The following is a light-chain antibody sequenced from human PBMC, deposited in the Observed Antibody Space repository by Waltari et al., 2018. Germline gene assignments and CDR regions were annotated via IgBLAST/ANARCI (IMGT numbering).Light chain of an antibody. Sequence: QSALTQPRSVSGSPGQSVTISCTGTSNNIGYSRYVSRYPQHPGNAPTVVIHDVNRRPSGVPDRFTASKSGNTASLTISGLQAEDEGDYYCCSYAVGTYTWFFGGGTKLTVL. CDR3: CSYAVGTYTWF. CDR2: DVN. J-gene: IGLJ2*01. V-gene: IGLV2-11*01. CDR1: SNNIGYSRY.